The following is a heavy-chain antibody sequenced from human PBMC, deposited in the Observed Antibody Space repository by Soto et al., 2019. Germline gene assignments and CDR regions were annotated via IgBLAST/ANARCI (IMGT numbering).Heavy chain of an antibody. J-gene: IGHJ3*01. CDR1: GGSFSCYY. D-gene: IGHD5-12*01. CDR2: INHSGST. Sequence: QVQLQQWGAGLLKPSETLSLTCAVYGGSFSCYYWSWIRQPPGKGLEWIGEINHSGSTNYNPSLKSRVTISVDTSKNQFSLKLSSVTAADTAVYYCARGGPRGYTHWGQGTMVTVSS. V-gene: IGHV4-34*01. CDR3: ARGGPRGYTH.